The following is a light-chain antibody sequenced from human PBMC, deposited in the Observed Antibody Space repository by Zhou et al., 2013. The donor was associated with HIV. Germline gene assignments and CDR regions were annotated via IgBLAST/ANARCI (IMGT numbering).Light chain of an antibody. Sequence: DIQMTQSPSSLSASVGDTVTITCRASQSISGYLNWYQQKPGKAPKVLIYGASSLQSGVPLRFRGSGSGTEFTLTISCLQREDFATYYCQQSQTYSTRTFGPGTEVEIK. V-gene: IGKV1-39*01. CDR1: QSISGY. CDR3: QQSQTYSTRT. CDR2: GAS. J-gene: IGKJ3*01.